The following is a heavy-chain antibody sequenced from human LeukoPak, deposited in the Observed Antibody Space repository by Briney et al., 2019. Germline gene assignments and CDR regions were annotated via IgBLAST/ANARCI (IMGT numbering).Heavy chain of an antibody. CDR2: INPNSGGT. CDR1: GYTFTGYY. Sequence: ASVKVSCKASGYTFTGYYMHGVRQAPGQGHEWMGWINPNSGGTNYAQKFQGRVTMTRDTSISTAYMELSRLRSDDTAVYYCARERRSAAARSADYWGQGTLVTVSS. CDR3: ARERRSAAARSADY. V-gene: IGHV1-2*02. J-gene: IGHJ4*02. D-gene: IGHD6-13*01.